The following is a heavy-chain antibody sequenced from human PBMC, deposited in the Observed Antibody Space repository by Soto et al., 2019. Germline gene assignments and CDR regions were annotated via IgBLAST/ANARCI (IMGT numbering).Heavy chain of an antibody. V-gene: IGHV4-34*01. D-gene: IGHD2-21*02. CDR3: ARVCGGDCHNGMDV. Sequence: SETLSLTCAVYGGSFSGYYWSWIRQSPGKGLEWIGEINHSGSTNYRPSLKSRVSISVDTSKNQFSLKLSSVTAADTAVYYRARVCGGDCHNGMDVWGQGTTVTVSS. CDR1: GGSFSGYY. CDR2: INHSGST. J-gene: IGHJ6*02.